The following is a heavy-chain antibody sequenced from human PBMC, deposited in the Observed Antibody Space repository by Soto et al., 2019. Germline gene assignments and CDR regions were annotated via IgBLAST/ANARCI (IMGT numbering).Heavy chain of an antibody. J-gene: IGHJ4*02. Sequence: GESLKISCKGSGYSFVSYWIAWVRQMPGKGPEWMGSIYPGDSDTTYSPSIQGQVTISADKSSTTVYLQWNTLKASDTAMYYCANTDGYEVEYWGQGTQFTVSS. CDR3: ANTDGYEVEY. V-gene: IGHV5-51*01. CDR2: IYPGDSDT. CDR1: GYSFVSYW. D-gene: IGHD5-18*01.